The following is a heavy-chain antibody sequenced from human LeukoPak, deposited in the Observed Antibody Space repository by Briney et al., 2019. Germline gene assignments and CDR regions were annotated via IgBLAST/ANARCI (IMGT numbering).Heavy chain of an antibody. D-gene: IGHD6-13*01. Sequence: GASVKVSCKASGYTFTSYYMHWVRQAPGQGLEWMGIINPSGGSTSYAQKFQGRVTMTRDMSTSTVYMELSSLRSEDTAVYYCARDGAAATYYMDVWGKGTTVTVSS. CDR3: ARDGAAATYYMDV. CDR2: INPSGGST. J-gene: IGHJ6*03. CDR1: GYTFTSYY. V-gene: IGHV1-46*01.